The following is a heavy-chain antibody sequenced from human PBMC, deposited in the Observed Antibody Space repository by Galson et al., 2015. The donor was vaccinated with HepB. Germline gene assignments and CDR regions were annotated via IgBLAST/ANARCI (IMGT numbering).Heavy chain of an antibody. J-gene: IGHJ6*02. CDR2: IFLGDSDT. D-gene: IGHD3-16*01. Sequence: QSGAEVKKPGESLKISCKGSGYRFSNYWIGWVRQMPGKGLEWMGVIFLGDSDTRYSPSFQGQVTISVDKSITTAYLQWSSLKASDTAIYYCARLGVGASLSSFGMDVWGQGTTVSVSS. V-gene: IGHV5-51*01. CDR3: ARLGVGASLSSFGMDV. CDR1: GYRFSNYW.